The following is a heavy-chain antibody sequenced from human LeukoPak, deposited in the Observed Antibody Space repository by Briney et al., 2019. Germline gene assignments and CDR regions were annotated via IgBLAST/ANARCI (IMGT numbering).Heavy chain of an antibody. D-gene: IGHD3-10*01. J-gene: IGHJ4*02. V-gene: IGHV4-39*07. CDR3: ARVPRLLWFGEFQLPYYFDY. CDR2: IYYSGST. CDR1: GGSISSSSYY. Sequence: RASETLSLTCTVSGGSISSSSYYWGWIRQPPGKGLEWIGSIYYSGSTYYNPSLKSRVTISVDTSKNQFSLKLSSVTAADTAVYYCARVPRLLWFGEFQLPYYFDYWGQGTLVTVSS.